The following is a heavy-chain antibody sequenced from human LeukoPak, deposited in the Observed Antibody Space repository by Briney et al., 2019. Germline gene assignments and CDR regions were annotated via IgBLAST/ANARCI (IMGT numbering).Heavy chain of an antibody. CDR3: AKSFRSTSLDY. V-gene: IGHV3-11*01. Sequence: SGGSLRLSCAASGFTFSDYYMSWIRQAPGKGLEWVSYISSSGSTIYYADSVKGRFTISRDNSRNTLYLQMNSLRAGDTAVYYCAKSFRSTSLDYWGQGTLVTVSS. CDR1: GFTFSDYY. J-gene: IGHJ4*02. D-gene: IGHD2-2*01. CDR2: ISSSGSTI.